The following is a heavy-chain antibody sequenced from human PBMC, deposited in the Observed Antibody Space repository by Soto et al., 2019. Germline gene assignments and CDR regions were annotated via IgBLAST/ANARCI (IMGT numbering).Heavy chain of an antibody. V-gene: IGHV5-51*01. CDR3: AKRRFSSQDSSP. CDR2: IYPGDSRT. Sequence: GESLKISCKGSGDSFTTDWIGWVRQMPGKGLEWMGVIYPGDSRTRYSPPFQGRVTISADKSISTAYLQWNSLKASDTAMYYCAKRRFSSQDSSPSGQGTLVTVFS. D-gene: IGHD2-15*01. J-gene: IGHJ5*02. CDR1: GDSFTTDW.